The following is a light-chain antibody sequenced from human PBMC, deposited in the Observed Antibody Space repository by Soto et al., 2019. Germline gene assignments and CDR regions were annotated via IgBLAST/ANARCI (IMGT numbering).Light chain of an antibody. V-gene: IGKV3-15*01. J-gene: IGKJ1*01. CDR2: GAS. Sequence: EIVMTQSPATLSVSPGERATLSCRASQSVSSNLAWYQQKPGQAPRLLIYGASTRATGIPARFRGSGSGTEFTLTISSLQSEDFAVYYCQQYNNWSWTFGQGTKVDIK. CDR1: QSVSSN. CDR3: QQYNNWSWT.